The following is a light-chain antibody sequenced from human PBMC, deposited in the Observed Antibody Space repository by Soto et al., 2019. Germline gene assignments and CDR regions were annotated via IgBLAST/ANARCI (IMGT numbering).Light chain of an antibody. CDR2: AAS. J-gene: IGKJ1*01. CDR1: QSIVTY. CDR3: QQSYSTPPWK. V-gene: IGKV1-39*01. Sequence: DIQMTQSPSSLSASVGDRVTITCRASQSIVTYLNWYLQKPGKAPKLLIYAASNLQSGVPSRFSGSGSGTDFTLTISSLQPEYFATYFCQQSYSTPPWKFGQGTKVEIK.